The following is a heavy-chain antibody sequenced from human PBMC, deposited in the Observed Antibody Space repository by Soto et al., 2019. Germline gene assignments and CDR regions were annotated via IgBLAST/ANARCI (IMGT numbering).Heavy chain of an antibody. CDR3: AKDLITMIVVVTLFDY. J-gene: IGHJ4*02. Sequence: GGSLRLSCAASEFTFSSYAMSWVRQAPGKGLEWVSAISGSGGSTYYADSVKGRFTISRDNSKNTLYLQMNSLRAEDTAVYYCAKDLITMIVVVTLFDYWGQGTLVTVSS. CDR1: EFTFSSYA. D-gene: IGHD3-22*01. CDR2: ISGSGGST. V-gene: IGHV3-23*01.